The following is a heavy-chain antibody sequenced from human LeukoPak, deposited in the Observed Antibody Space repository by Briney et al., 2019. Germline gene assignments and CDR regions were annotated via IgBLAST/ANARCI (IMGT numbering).Heavy chain of an antibody. J-gene: IGHJ1*01. CDR1: GGSFSGYY. CDR2: INHSGST. V-gene: IGHV4-34*01. CDR3: ARGPNLLRFLEWTGYFQH. D-gene: IGHD3-3*01. Sequence: SETLSLTCAVYGGSFSGYYWSWIRQPPGKGLEWIGEINHSGSTNYNPSLKSRVAISVDTSKNQFSLKLSSVTAADTAVYYCARGPNLLRFLEWTGYFQHWGQGTLVTVSS.